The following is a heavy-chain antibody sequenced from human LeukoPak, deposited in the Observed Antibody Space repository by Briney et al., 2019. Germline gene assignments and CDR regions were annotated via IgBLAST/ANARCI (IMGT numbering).Heavy chain of an antibody. Sequence: ASVKVSCKASGYTFTSHGISWVRQAPGQGLEWMGWISAYNGNTNYAQKLQGRVTMTTDTSTSTAYMELRSLRSDDTAVYYCARAGNYDFWSGYYTVGYFDYWGQGTLVTVSS. CDR3: ARAGNYDFWSGYYTVGYFDY. D-gene: IGHD3-3*01. CDR1: GYTFTSHG. J-gene: IGHJ4*02. V-gene: IGHV1-18*01. CDR2: ISAYNGNT.